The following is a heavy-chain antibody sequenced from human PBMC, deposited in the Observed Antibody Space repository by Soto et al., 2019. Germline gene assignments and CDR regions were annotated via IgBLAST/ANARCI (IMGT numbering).Heavy chain of an antibody. J-gene: IGHJ3*02. CDR1: GYTFTNYD. D-gene: IGHD3-16*01. Sequence: GASVKFSCKASGYTFTNYDIEWVRQAAGQVLECLVWMNPNNGNTGYXXTFQGRVXXTRDTSISTAXMELSXLRSEDTAIYYCARYIWADAFDIWCQGTMVTVS. CDR3: ARYIWADAFDI. V-gene: IGHV1-8*01. CDR2: MNPNNGNT.